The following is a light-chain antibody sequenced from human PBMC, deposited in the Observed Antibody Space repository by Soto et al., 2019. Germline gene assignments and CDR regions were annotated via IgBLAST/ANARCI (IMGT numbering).Light chain of an antibody. CDR2: GAS. V-gene: IGKV3-20*01. CDR1: QSVSSTY. J-gene: IGKJ5*01. Sequence: VLTQSPGTLSLSPGERATLSCRASQSVSSTYLAWYQHKPGQAPRLLIYGASRMATGIPDRFSGSGSGTDFTLTISRLEPEDFAVYYCQQYGGSPPITFGQGTRLEIK. CDR3: QQYGGSPPIT.